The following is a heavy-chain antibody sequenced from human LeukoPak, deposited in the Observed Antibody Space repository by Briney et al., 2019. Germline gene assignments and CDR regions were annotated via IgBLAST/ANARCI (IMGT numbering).Heavy chain of an antibody. Sequence: SETLSLTCTVSGGSIRSYYWSWIRQPPGKGLEWIGYMYYRGNTNYNPSLKSRVTISVDTSKNQFSLKLSSVTAADTAVYYCARLSGSSSWYESPDYWGQGTLVTVSS. CDR2: MYYRGNT. CDR3: ARLSGSSSWYESPDY. V-gene: IGHV4-59*01. CDR1: GGSIRSYY. J-gene: IGHJ4*02. D-gene: IGHD6-13*01.